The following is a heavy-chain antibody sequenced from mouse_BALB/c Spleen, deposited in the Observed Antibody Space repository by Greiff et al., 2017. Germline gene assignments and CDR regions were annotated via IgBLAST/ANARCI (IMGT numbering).Heavy chain of an antibody. CDR2: IYPGNSDT. D-gene: IGHD1-1*01. Sequence: EVQLQQSGTVLARPGASVKMSCKASGYTFTSYWMHWVKQRPGQGLEWIGAIYPGNSDTSYNQKFKGKAKLTAVTSTSTAYMELSSLTNEDSAVYYCTRDGIHGLRSSSAMDYWGQGTSVTVSS. J-gene: IGHJ4*01. CDR1: GYTFTSYW. CDR3: TRDGIHGLRSSSAMDY. V-gene: IGHV1-5*01.